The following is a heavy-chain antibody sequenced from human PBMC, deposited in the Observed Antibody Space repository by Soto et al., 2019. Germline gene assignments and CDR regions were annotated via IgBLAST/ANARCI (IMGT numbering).Heavy chain of an antibody. Sequence: ASVKVSCKASGYTFTSYAMHWVRQAPGQRLEWMGWINAGNGNTKYSQKFQGRVTITRDTSASTAYMELSSLRSEDTAVYYCARDRSYYDFWSGYYPDYSYYYGMDVWGQGTTVTVSS. CDR1: GYTFTSYA. CDR3: ARDRSYYDFWSGYYPDYSYYYGMDV. V-gene: IGHV1-3*01. J-gene: IGHJ6*02. D-gene: IGHD3-3*01. CDR2: INAGNGNT.